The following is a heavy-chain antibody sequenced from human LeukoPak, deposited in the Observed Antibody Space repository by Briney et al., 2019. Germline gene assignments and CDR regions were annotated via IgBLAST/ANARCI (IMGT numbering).Heavy chain of an antibody. CDR2: IYDSGTT. V-gene: IGHV4-59*01. CDR3: ARGGSSWRWFDP. CDR1: GGSISSYY. D-gene: IGHD6-13*01. Sequence: PSETLSLTCTVSGGSISSYYWSWVRQPPGKGLECIGYIYDSGTTNYNPSLESRVTISVDTSKSQFSLRPNSVTAADTAVYYCARGGSSWRWFDPWGQGTLVTVSS. J-gene: IGHJ5*02.